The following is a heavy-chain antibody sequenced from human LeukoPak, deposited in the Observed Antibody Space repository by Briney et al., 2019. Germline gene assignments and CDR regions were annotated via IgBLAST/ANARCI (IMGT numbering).Heavy chain of an antibody. CDR2: INPNSGGT. CDR1: GYTFTGYY. J-gene: IGHJ4*02. CDR3: ARGVGAIGEVFNY. Sequence: ASVKVSCKSSGYTFTGYYMHWVRQAPGQGLEWMGWINPNSGGTNYAQKFQGRVTMTRDTSISTAYMELSRLRSDDTAVYYCARGVGAIGEVFNYWGQGTLVTVSS. V-gene: IGHV1-2*02. D-gene: IGHD1-26*01.